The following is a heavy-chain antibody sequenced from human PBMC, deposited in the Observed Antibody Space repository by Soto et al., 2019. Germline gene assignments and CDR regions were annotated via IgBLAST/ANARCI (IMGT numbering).Heavy chain of an antibody. Sequence: QVQLVQSGAEVKQPGSSVKVSCKASGGSFSSYGFSWVRQAPGQGLEWMGGIVPMFDTPNYAQRFQGRVTITADESTSTAYMELSSLRSEDTAVYVCARQGGDYPSSHFHYWGQGTLVTVSS. J-gene: IGHJ4*02. D-gene: IGHD3-16*01. CDR1: GGSFSSYG. CDR2: IVPMFDTP. V-gene: IGHV1-69*01. CDR3: ARQGGDYPSSHFHY.